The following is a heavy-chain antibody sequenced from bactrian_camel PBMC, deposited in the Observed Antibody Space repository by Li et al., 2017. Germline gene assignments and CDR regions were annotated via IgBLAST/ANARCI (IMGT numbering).Heavy chain of an antibody. Sequence: HVQLVESGGGSVQAGGSLKLTCAGSAYILEQCGMGWFRQAPGKEREGVAAIYAGGGIAHYADSVEGRFTISQDNAKNTVYLQMNNLKPEDTAMYYCAAANWRPVPWTMPQWYPYWGQGTQVTVS. J-gene: IGHJ4*01. D-gene: IGHD1*01. CDR1: AYILEQCG. CDR3: AAANWRPVPWTMPQWYPY. CDR2: IYAGGGIA. V-gene: IGHV3S63*01.